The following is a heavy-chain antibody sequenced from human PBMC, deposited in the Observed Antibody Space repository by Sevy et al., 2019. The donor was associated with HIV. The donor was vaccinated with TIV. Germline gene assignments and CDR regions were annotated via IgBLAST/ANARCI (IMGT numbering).Heavy chain of an antibody. Sequence: ASVKVSCKASGYTFTSYYMHWVRQAPGQGLEWMGIINPSGGSTSYAQTFQGRVTMTRDTSTSTVYMELSSLRSEDTAVYYCARDQYSSSSGAHRGSYDYWGQGTLVTVSS. D-gene: IGHD6-6*01. CDR3: ARDQYSSSSGAHRGSYDY. CDR1: GYTFTSYY. CDR2: INPSGGST. J-gene: IGHJ4*02. V-gene: IGHV1-46*01.